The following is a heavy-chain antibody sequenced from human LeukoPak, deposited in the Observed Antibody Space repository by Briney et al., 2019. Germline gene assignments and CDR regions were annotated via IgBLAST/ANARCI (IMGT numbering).Heavy chain of an antibody. V-gene: IGHV4-34*01. Sequence: PSETLSLTCAVSEMSFSAYYWNWIRQSPGKGLEWIGEINYGGSTKYTPSLEGRGTILIDTSKNQFSLKLTSVTAADTAVYYCAGGFPPGSGSRGSHAFDVWGQGTMVTVSS. D-gene: IGHD6-19*01. CDR2: INYGGST. CDR1: EMSFSAYY. J-gene: IGHJ3*01. CDR3: AGGFPPGSGSRGSHAFDV.